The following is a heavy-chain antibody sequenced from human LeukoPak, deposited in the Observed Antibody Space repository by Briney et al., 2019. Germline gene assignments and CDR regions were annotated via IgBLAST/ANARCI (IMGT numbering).Heavy chain of an antibody. V-gene: IGHV3-23*01. CDR1: GFTFSSYA. J-gene: IGHJ4*02. CDR2: ISGSGDGT. Sequence: GGSLRLSCAASGFTFSSYAMTWVRRAPGKGLEWVSSISGSGDGTYYGDSVKGRFTISRDNSKNTVSLQMNSLRGEDTAIYYCAKGKPPDYWGQGTLVTVSS. CDR3: AKGKPPDY.